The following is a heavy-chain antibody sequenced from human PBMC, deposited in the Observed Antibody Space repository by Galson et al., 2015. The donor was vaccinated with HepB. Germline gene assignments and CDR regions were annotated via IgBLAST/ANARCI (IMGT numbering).Heavy chain of an antibody. CDR1: GYTLTELS. D-gene: IGHD3-10*01. CDR3: ATDGTGFGETVNDY. Sequence: SVKVSCKVSGYTLTELSMHWVRQAPGKGLEWMGGFDPEDGETIYAQKFQGRVTMTEDTSTDTAYMELSSLRSEDTAVYYCATDGTGFGETVNDYWGQGTLVTVSS. V-gene: IGHV1-24*01. CDR2: FDPEDGET. J-gene: IGHJ4*02.